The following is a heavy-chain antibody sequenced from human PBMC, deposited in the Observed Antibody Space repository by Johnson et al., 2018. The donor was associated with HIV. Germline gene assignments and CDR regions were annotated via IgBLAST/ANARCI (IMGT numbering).Heavy chain of an antibody. CDR3: ARGAVSGYVSVDAFHI. CDR1: GFTFSSYG. Sequence: QVQLVESGGGVVQPGRSLRLSCAASGFTFSSYGMHWVRQAPGKGLEWVAVISYDGSNKYYADSVTGRFTISRDNSKNTLYLQMHSLTPEDTAVYYCARGAVSGYVSVDAFHIWGQGTLVTVSS. V-gene: IGHV3-30*03. J-gene: IGHJ3*02. CDR2: ISYDGSNK. D-gene: IGHD5-12*01.